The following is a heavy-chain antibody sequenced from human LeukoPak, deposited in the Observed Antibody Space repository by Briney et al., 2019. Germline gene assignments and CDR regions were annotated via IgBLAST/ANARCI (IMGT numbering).Heavy chain of an antibody. J-gene: IGHJ6*02. D-gene: IGHD6-13*01. V-gene: IGHV3-30*18. CDR3: AKDSSTSNYYYGLDV. CDR1: GFAFSSSW. Sequence: PGGSLRLSCAASGFAFSSSWMSWVRQAPGKGLEWVAVISYDETNKRYADSVKGRFTISRDNSKDTLYLQMNSLRAEDTAVYYCAKDSSTSNYYYGLDVWGQGTTVTVSS. CDR2: ISYDETNK.